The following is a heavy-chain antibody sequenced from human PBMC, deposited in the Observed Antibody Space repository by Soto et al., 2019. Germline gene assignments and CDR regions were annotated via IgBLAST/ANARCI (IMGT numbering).Heavy chain of an antibody. CDR3: ARGIGNNWNYIWFDP. CDR2: LSYDGSDK. D-gene: IGHD1-7*01. Sequence: GGSLRLSCAVSGFTFSSYGMHWVRQAPGKGLEWVAGLSYDGSDKLYADSVKGRFTISRDNSKNTVYVQMNSLRVEDTAVYYCARGIGNNWNYIWFDPWGQGTLVTVSS. V-gene: IGHV3-30*03. J-gene: IGHJ5*02. CDR1: GFTFSSYG.